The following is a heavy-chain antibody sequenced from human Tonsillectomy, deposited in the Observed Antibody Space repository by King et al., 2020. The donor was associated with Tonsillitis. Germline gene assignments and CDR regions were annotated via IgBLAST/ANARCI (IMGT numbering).Heavy chain of an antibody. D-gene: IGHD3-10*01. CDR1: GFTFSNHA. Sequence: VQLVESGGGLVQPGESLRLSCAASGFTFSNHAMSWVRQAPGKGLEWVSGMSGSGDSSYYADSVKGRFIMSRDNSKNTLYLQMKSRRADDTAVYYCAREFGELVYDIWFDPWGQGTLVTVSS. J-gene: IGHJ5*02. V-gene: IGHV3-23*04. CDR2: MSGSGDSS. CDR3: AREFGELVYDIWFDP.